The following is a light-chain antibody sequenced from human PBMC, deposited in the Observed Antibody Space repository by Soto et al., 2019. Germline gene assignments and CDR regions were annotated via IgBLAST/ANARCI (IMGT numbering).Light chain of an antibody. J-gene: IGLJ2*01. CDR3: SSYAGINTHVV. CDR1: SSDVGGYGY. CDR2: EVT. V-gene: IGLV2-8*01. Sequence: QSALTQPPSASGSPGQSVTISCTGTSSDVGGYGYVSWYQQHPGKAPKHMIFEVTKRASGVPNRFSGSKSGNTASLTVSGLQAEDEADYYCSSYAGINTHVVFGGGTKLTVL.